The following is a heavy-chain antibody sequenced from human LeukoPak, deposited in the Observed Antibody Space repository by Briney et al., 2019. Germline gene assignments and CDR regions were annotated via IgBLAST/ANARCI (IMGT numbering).Heavy chain of an antibody. V-gene: IGHV3-30*18. CDR3: AKRSDYSGNGNYFDY. D-gene: IGHD4-23*01. CDR1: GFTFSSYA. Sequence: PGGSLRLSCAASGFTFSSYAVTWVRQAPGKGLEWVAVISYDGSNKYHADSVKGRFTISRDNSKNTLYLQMNSLRAEDTAVYYCAKRSDYSGNGNYFDYWGQGTPVTVSS. CDR2: ISYDGSNK. J-gene: IGHJ4*02.